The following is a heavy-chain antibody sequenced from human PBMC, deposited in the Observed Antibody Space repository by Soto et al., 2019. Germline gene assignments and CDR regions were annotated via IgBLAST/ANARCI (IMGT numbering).Heavy chain of an antibody. D-gene: IGHD5-12*01. CDR3: ARGGGLEMATIIDY. V-gene: IGHV1-2*04. Sequence: ASVKVSCKASGYTFTGYYMHWVRQAPGQGLEWMGWINPNSGGTNYAQKFQGWVTMTRDTSISTAYMELSRLRSDDTAVYFCARGGGLEMATIIDYWGQGTLVTVSS. J-gene: IGHJ4*02. CDR1: GYTFTGYY. CDR2: INPNSGGT.